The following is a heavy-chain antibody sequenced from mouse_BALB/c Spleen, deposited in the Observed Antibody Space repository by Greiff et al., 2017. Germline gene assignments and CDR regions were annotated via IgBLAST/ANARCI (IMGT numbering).Heavy chain of an antibody. CDR3: TRGGYDGNFPDAMAY. J-gene: IGHJ4*01. CDR2: INPRNGGT. D-gene: IGHD2-1*01. V-gene: IGHV1S81*02. CDR1: GYTFTSYW. Sequence: QVQLQQPGAELVRPGVSVTLSCKASGYTFTSYWMHWIKQRPEQGLERIGEINPRNGGTNYSEKFKSEATLTVDKTSSTAYRQLSSQTSEDSAVYYGTRGGYDGNFPDAMAYWGQGTSVTVSS.